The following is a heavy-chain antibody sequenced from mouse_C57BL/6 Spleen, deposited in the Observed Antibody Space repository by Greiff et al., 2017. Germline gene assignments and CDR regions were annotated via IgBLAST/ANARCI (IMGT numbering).Heavy chain of an antibody. CDR2: IRNKANGYTT. J-gene: IGHJ3*01. CDR1: GFTFTDYY. Sequence: EVMLVESGGGLVQPGGSLSLSCAASGFTFTDYYMSWVRQPPGKALEWLGFIRNKANGYTTEYSASVKGRFTISRDNSQSILYLQMHALRAEDSATYYCASSDYAFAYWGQGTLVTVSA. CDR3: ASSDYAFAY. D-gene: IGHD2-4*01. V-gene: IGHV7-3*01.